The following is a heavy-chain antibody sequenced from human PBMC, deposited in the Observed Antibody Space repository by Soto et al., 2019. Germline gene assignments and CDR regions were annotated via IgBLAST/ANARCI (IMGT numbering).Heavy chain of an antibody. V-gene: IGHV1-69*13. J-gene: IGHJ4*02. CDR1: GGTFSSYA. D-gene: IGHD2-8*01. CDR3: ASRYCTNGVCYTGPAVAFDY. Sequence: SVKVSCKASGGTFSSYAISWVRQAPGQGLEWMGGIIPIFGTANYAQKFQGRVTITADESTSTAYMELSSLRSEDTAVYYCASRYCTNGVCYTGPAVAFDYWGQGTLVTVSS. CDR2: IIPIFGTA.